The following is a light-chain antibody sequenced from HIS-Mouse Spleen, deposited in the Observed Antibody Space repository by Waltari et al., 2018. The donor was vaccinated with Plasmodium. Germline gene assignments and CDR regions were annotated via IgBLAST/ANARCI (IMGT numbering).Light chain of an antibody. J-gene: IGLJ1*01. CDR1: SRAVGSYNL. V-gene: IGLV2-23*01. CDR2: EGS. CDR3: CSYAGSSTYYV. Sequence: QSALTQPASVSGSPGQSITISCPGTSRAVGSYNLFPWYQQHPGKAPKLMIYEGSKRPSGVSNRFSGSKSGNTASLTISGLQAEDEADYYCCSYAGSSTYYVFGTGTKVTVL.